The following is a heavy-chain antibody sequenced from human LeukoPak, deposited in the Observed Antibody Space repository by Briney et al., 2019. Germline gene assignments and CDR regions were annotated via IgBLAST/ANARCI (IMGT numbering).Heavy chain of an antibody. D-gene: IGHD3-10*01. CDR1: GYTFTSYY. Sequence: ASVKVCCKASGYTFTSYYMHWVRHAPGPGLEWMGIINPSGGSTSYAQKFQGRVTMTRDTATSTVYMELSSLRSEDTAVYYCAIQTYYYGSGSYYSTALDYWGQGTLVTVSS. CDR2: INPSGGST. J-gene: IGHJ4*02. CDR3: AIQTYYYGSGSYYSTALDY. V-gene: IGHV1-46*03.